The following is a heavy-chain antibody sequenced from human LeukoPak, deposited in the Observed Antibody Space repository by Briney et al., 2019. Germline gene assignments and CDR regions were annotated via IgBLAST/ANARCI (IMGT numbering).Heavy chain of an antibody. CDR3: VRSAFHAGSGNYYDY. J-gene: IGHJ4*02. CDR2: INSDGSWT. V-gene: IGHV3-74*01. D-gene: IGHD3-22*01. Sequence: GGSLRLSCAASGNYWMHWVRQAPGKGLVWVSHINSDGSWTGYADSVKGRFTISRDNAENTLYLQMSSLRVEDTAVYYCVRSAFHAGSGNYYDYWGQGTLVTVSS. CDR1: GNYW.